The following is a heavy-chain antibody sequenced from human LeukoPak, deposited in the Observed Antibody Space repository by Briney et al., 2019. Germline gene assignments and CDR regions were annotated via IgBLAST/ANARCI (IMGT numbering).Heavy chain of an antibody. CDR1: GFTVSSNY. J-gene: IGHJ4*02. V-gene: IGHV3-66*01. Sequence: GGSLRLSCAASGFTVSSNYMSWVRQAPGKGLERVSVIYSGGSTYYADSVKGRFTISRDNSKNTLYLQMNSLRAEDTAVYYCAREGITMVRGFDYWSQGTLVTVSS. CDR3: AREGITMVRGFDY. D-gene: IGHD3-10*01. CDR2: IYSGGST.